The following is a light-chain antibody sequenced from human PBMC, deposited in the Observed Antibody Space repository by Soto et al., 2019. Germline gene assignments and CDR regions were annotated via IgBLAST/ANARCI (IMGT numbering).Light chain of an antibody. CDR2: GAS. CDR1: QSVRSTY. J-gene: IGKJ5*01. V-gene: IGKV3-20*01. CDR3: QQYGSSPL. Sequence: EIVLTQSPGTLSSSPGERATLSCRASQSVRSTYLAWYQQKPGQAPRLLIYGASSRATGVPDWFSGSGSGTDFPLTISRLEPDDFAMYYCQQYGSSPLFGQGTRLEI.